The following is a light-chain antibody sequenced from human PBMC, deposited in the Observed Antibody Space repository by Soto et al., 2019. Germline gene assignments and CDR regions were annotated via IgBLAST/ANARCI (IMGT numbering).Light chain of an antibody. Sequence: EIVLTQSPGTLSLSPGERATLSCRASQSISSSFLAWYQQKPDQAPRLLIYGASSRATGIPDRFSGSGSGTDFTLTISRLEPEDFAVFYCQQYDSPPGTFGQGTKVEIK. CDR2: GAS. CDR3: QQYDSPPGT. V-gene: IGKV3-20*01. CDR1: QSISSSF. J-gene: IGKJ1*01.